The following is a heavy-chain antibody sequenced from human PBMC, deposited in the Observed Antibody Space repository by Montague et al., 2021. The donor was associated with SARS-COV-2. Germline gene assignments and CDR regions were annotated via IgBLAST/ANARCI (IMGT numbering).Heavy chain of an antibody. Sequence: SETLSLTCAVHGGSFSTYSWNWIRQPPGKGLGWIGEIHHGGSINYNPSLKSRVTISADTSKNQFSLKLTSVAAADTAVYYCARLGDGVVPSPILGVGPYYSYYYMDVWGKGTTVTVSS. D-gene: IGHD3-10*01. CDR1: GGSFSTYS. J-gene: IGHJ6*03. V-gene: IGHV4-34*01. CDR3: ARLGDGVVPSPILGVGPYYSYYYMDV. CDR2: IHHGGSI.